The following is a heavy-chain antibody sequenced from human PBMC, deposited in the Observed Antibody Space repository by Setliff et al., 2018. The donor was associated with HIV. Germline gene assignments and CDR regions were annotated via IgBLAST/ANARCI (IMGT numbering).Heavy chain of an antibody. D-gene: IGHD5-12*01. CDR3: ARGRRLMAPHYFDN. CDR2: IYHSGST. J-gene: IGHJ4*02. CDR1: GGSISSGGYS. Sequence: SETLSLTCAVSGGSISSGGYSWSWIRQPPGKGLEWIGYIYHSGSTYYNPSLKSRVTISIDKSKNQFSLKLSSVTAADTAVYYCARGRRLMAPHYFDNWGQGTLVTVSS. V-gene: IGHV4-30-2*01.